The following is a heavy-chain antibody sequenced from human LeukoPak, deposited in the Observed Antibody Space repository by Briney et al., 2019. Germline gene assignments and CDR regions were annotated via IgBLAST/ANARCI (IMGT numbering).Heavy chain of an antibody. CDR1: VASISDFY. V-gene: IGHV4-59*01. CDR3: ARGSNWFDP. Sequence: SETLSLICTVSVASISDFYWSWIRLPPGKGVEWIGYIYYSGSTNYNPSLKSRVTISKDTSKKWVSLKLTSVTAADTAVYYCARGSNWFDPWGQGILVTVSS. D-gene: IGHD6-6*01. J-gene: IGHJ5*02. CDR2: IYYSGST.